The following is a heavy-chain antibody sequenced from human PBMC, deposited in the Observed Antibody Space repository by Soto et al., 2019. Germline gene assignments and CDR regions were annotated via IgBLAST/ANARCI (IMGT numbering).Heavy chain of an antibody. Sequence: SETLSLTCTVSGGSISSSSYYWGWIRQPPGKGLEWIGSIYYSGSTYYNPSLKSRVTISVDTSKNQFSLKLSSVTAADTAVYYCARLGGWFDPWGQGTLVTVSS. CDR3: ARLGGWFDP. CDR2: IYYSGST. CDR1: GGSISSSSYY. J-gene: IGHJ5*02. D-gene: IGHD6-13*01. V-gene: IGHV4-39*01.